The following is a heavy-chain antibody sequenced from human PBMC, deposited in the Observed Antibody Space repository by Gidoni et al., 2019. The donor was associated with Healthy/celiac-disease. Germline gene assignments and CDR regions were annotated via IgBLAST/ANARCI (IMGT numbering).Heavy chain of an antibody. CDR1: GGSISSGGYY. Sequence: QVQLQESGPGLVKPSQTLSLTGTVSGGSISSGGYYWSWIRQHPGKGLEWIGYIYYSGSTYYNPSLKSRVTISVDTSKNQFSLKLSSVTAADTAVYYCARGTRYYDYVWGSYRYPYFDYWGQGTLVTVSS. V-gene: IGHV4-31*03. CDR2: IYYSGST. J-gene: IGHJ4*02. CDR3: ARGTRYYDYVWGSYRYPYFDY. D-gene: IGHD3-16*02.